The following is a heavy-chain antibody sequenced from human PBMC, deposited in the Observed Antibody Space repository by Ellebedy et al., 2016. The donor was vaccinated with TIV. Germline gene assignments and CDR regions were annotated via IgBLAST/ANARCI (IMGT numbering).Heavy chain of an antibody. J-gene: IGHJ4*02. CDR3: ARDDALDGGYLDS. CDR2: IRGRDGRT. Sequence: GESLKISCAASGFPFANYAMTWFRQVPGKGLEWFSSIRGRDGRTSYTDSAKGRFTISRDNYKNTLFLQMNNLRVEDTAMYYCARDDALDGGYLDSWGQGTLVTVSS. D-gene: IGHD3-16*01. V-gene: IGHV3-23*01. CDR1: GFPFANYA.